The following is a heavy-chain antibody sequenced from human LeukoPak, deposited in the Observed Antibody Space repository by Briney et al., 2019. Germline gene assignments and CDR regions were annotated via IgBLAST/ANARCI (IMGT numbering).Heavy chain of an antibody. Sequence: PGGSLRLSCAASGFTFSSYGMHWVRQAPGKGLEWVAVISYDGSNKYYADSVKGRFTISRDNAKNSLYLQMNSLRAEDTAVYYCARVAPDYDFWSGYDYWGQGTLVTVSS. J-gene: IGHJ4*02. CDR3: ARVAPDYDFWSGYDY. CDR2: ISYDGSNK. D-gene: IGHD3-3*01. CDR1: GFTFSSYG. V-gene: IGHV3-30*03.